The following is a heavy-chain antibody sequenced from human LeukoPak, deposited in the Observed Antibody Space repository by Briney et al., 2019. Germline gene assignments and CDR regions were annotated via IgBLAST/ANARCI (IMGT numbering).Heavy chain of an antibody. CDR2: IYPGDSDT. D-gene: IGHD3-22*01. J-gene: IGHJ4*02. CDR1: GYSFTSYW. CDR3: ARGATYYYDSSGYYYFGY. Sequence: GESLKISCKGSGYSFTSYWIGWVRQMPGKGLEWMGIIYPGDSDTRYSPSFQGQVTISADKSISTAYLQWSSLKASDTAMYYCARGATYYYDSSGYYYFGYWGQGTLVTVSS. V-gene: IGHV5-51*01.